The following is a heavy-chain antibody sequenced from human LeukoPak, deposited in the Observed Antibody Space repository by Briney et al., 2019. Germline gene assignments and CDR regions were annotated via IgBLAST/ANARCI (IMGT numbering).Heavy chain of an antibody. CDR3: ASRIAAAALYYYYGMDV. J-gene: IGHJ6*02. V-gene: IGHV3-30-3*01. CDR1: GFTFSSYA. CDR2: ISYDGSNK. D-gene: IGHD6-13*01. Sequence: PGRSLRLSCAASGFTFSSYAMHWVRQAPGKGLEWVAVISYDGSNKYYADSVKGRFNISRDNSKNTLYLQMNSLRAEDTAVYYCASRIAAAALYYYYGMDVWGQGTTVTVSS.